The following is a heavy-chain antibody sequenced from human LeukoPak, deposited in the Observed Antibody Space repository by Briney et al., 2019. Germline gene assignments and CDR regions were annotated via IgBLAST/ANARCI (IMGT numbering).Heavy chain of an antibody. V-gene: IGHV1-2*02. CDR2: INPNSGGT. Sequence: ALVKVSCKASGYTFTGYYMHWVRQAPGQGLEWMGWINPNSGGTNYAQKFQGRVTLTRDASINTAYMELSRLRSDDTAVYYCARISRLWELLPEAYYFNYWGQGTLVTVSS. CDR3: ARISRLWELLPEAYYFNY. CDR1: GYTFTGYY. D-gene: IGHD1-26*01. J-gene: IGHJ4*02.